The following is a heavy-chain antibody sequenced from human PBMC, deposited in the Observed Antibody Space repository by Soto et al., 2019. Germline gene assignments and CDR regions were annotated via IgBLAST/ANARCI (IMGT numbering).Heavy chain of an antibody. CDR2: MNPNSGNT. J-gene: IGHJ6*02. CDR3: ARASPMVRGVIDYYYYYGMDV. CDR1: GYTFTSYD. Sequence: ASVKVSCKASGYTFTSYDINWVRQATGQGLEWMGWMNPNSGNTGYAQKFQGRVTMTRNTSISTAYMELSSLRSEDTAVYYCARASPMVRGVIDYYYYYGMDVWGQGTTVTVAS. D-gene: IGHD3-10*01. V-gene: IGHV1-8*01.